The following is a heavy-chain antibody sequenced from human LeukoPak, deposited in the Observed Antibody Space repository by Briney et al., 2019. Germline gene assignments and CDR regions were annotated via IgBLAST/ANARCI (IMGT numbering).Heavy chain of an antibody. D-gene: IGHD1-26*01. CDR2: INPAESDP. J-gene: IGHJ4*02. V-gene: IGHV5-51*01. CDR3: ARRDSGRYYLDY. CDR1: GYSFTNYW. Sequence: GESLKISCKGSGYSFTNYWIGWVRQMPGKGLEWTGIINPAESDPRYSPSSQGQVTFSVDTSISTAYLQWSSLKASDTAMYYCARRDSGRYYLDYWGQGTLVTVSS.